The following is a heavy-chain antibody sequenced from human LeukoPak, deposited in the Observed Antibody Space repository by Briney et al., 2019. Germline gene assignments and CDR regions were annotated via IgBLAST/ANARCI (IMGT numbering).Heavy chain of an antibody. CDR3: ANYAVGRLRGNWFDP. CDR2: ISAYNGNT. V-gene: IGHV1-18*01. Sequence: GASVKVSCKASGYTFTNYAISWVRQAPGQGLEWVGWISAYNGNTNYAQKLQGRVTMTTDTSTSTAYMDLRSLRSDDTAVYYCANYAVGRLRGNWFDPWGQGTLVTVSS. CDR1: GYTFTNYA. D-gene: IGHD5-12*01. J-gene: IGHJ5*02.